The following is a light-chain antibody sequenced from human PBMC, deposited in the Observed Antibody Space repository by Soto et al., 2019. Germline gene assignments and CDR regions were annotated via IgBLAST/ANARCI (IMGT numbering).Light chain of an antibody. J-gene: IGKJ1*01. Sequence: DIQMTQSPSDMSASVGDRVTITCRASQDISNFLVWYQQKPGKAPKLLILKASSLESGVPSRFSGSGSGTEFTLTISSLQPDDLATYYCQQYNNYFWAFGQGTKVDIK. CDR3: QQYNNYFWA. CDR1: QDISNF. CDR2: KAS. V-gene: IGKV1-5*03.